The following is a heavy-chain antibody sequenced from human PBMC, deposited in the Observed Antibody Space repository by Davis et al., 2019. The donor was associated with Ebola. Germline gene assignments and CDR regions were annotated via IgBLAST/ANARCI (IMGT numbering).Heavy chain of an antibody. CDR2: IYYSGST. CDR1: GGSISSSSYY. Sequence: PSETLSLTCTVSGGSISSSSYYWGWIRQPPGKGLEWIGYIYYSGSTNYNPSLKSRVTISVDTSKNQFSLKLSSVTAADTAVYYCARQVGHYYDSRSRGLDVWGQGTTVTVSS. J-gene: IGHJ6*02. V-gene: IGHV4-61*05. CDR3: ARQVGHYYDSRSRGLDV. D-gene: IGHD3-22*01.